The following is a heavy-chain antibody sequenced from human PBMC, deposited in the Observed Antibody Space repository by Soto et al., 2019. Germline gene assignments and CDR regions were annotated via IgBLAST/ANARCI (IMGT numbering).Heavy chain of an antibody. D-gene: IGHD3-3*01. CDR3: AKGKANTVFGVDTLFDY. CDR1: GFTFSSYA. V-gene: IGHV3-23*01. CDR2: ISGNGGYT. J-gene: IGHJ4*02. Sequence: PGGSLRLSGAASGFTFSSYAMTWVRQAPGKGLEWVSTISGNGGYTYYSDSVRGRFTISRDNSKKTLYLQMDSLRADDTAVFYCAKGKANTVFGVDTLFDYWGQGTQVTVSS.